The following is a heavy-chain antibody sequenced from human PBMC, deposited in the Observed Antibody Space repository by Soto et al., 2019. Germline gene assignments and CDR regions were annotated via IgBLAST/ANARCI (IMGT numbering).Heavy chain of an antibody. CDR1: GGSISSYY. CDR2: IYYSGST. D-gene: IGHD3-10*01. J-gene: IGHJ5*02. CDR3: ARGLGRDYYGSGSYYNRRKFDP. V-gene: IGHV4-59*12. Sequence: PSETLSLTCTVSGGSISSYYWSWIRQPPGKGLEWIGYIYYSGSTNYNPSLKSRVTISVDTSKNQFSLKLSSVTAADTAVYYCARGLGRDYYGSGSYYNRRKFDPWGQGTLVTVSS.